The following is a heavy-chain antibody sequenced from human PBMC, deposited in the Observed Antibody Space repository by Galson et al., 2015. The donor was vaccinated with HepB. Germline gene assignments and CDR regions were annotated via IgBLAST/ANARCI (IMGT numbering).Heavy chain of an antibody. CDR1: GVSISTYY. D-gene: IGHD1-1*01. CDR2: TSYSRSS. Sequence: SETLSLTCTVSGVSISTYYWSWIRQAPGKGLEWIGHTSYSRSSNNNPSLKSRVTISMDTSKNQFFLRLTSVTVADTAVYSCARGERYGPDVWGPGTTVTVSS. CDR3: ARGERYGPDV. J-gene: IGHJ6*02. V-gene: IGHV4-59*01.